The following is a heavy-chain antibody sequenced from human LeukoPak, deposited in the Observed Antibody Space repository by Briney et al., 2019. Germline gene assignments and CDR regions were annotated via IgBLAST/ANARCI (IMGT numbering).Heavy chain of an antibody. V-gene: IGHV3-66*01. CDR2: IYSGGST. CDR1: GFTVSTNY. Sequence: GGSLRRSCAASGFTVSTNYMSWVRQAPGKGLEWVSIIYSGGSTYYADSVKGRFTISRDISQNTVYLQMNSLRAEDTAVYYCARDPYNRGFGAFDVWGQGTMVTVSS. CDR3: ARDPYNRGFGAFDV. D-gene: IGHD1-14*01. J-gene: IGHJ3*01.